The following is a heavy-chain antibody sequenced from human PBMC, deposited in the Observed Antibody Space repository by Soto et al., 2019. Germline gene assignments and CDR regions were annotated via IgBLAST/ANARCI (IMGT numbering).Heavy chain of an antibody. CDR1: GFTFSSYG. Sequence: GGSMRLSCAASGFTFSSYGMRWVRQAPGKGLEWVAVISYDGSNKYYADSAKGRFTISRDNSKNTLYLQMNSLRAEDTAVYYYAKEFQDIVVVPAARSGHYYYYGMDVWGQGTTVTVSS. J-gene: IGHJ6*02. V-gene: IGHV3-30*18. D-gene: IGHD2-2*01. CDR2: ISYDGSNK. CDR3: AKEFQDIVVVPAARSGHYYYYGMDV.